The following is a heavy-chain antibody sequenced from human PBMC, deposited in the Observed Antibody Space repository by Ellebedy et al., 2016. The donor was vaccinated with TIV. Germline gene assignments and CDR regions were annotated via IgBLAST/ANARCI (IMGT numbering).Heavy chain of an antibody. J-gene: IGHJ3*02. CDR1: GGSISSGDDY. CDR2: IDYRGST. CDR3: ARDHGPAVPNDAFDI. V-gene: IGHV4-30-4*01. D-gene: IGHD6-19*01. Sequence: SETLSLXXTVSGGSISSGDDYWSWIRQPPGKGLEWIGYIDYRGSTYYSPSLKSRLTISVGTSKNQFSLKLSSVTAADTAVYYCARDHGPAVPNDAFDIWGQGTMVTVSS.